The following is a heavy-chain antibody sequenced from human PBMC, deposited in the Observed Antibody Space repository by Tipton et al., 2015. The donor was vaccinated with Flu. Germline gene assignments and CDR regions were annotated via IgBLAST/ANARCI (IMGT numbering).Heavy chain of an antibody. CDR1: GGAISSSNYY. CDR2: IHYSGST. J-gene: IGHJ5*02. D-gene: IGHD6-19*01. Sequence: TLSLTCTVFGGAISSSNYYWGWIRQPPGKGLEWIGSIHYSGSTYNNPSLKSRVTVSVDTSNNQFSLNLNSVTAGDTAVYYCAGHSDGPDGSGWPNWFDPWGRGTLVTVSS. CDR3: AGHSDGPDGSGWPNWFDP. V-gene: IGHV4-39*01.